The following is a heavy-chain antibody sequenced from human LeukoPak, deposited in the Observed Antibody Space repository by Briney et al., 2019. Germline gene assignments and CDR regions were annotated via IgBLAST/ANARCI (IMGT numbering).Heavy chain of an antibody. CDR2: IYTSGST. Sequence: YPSQTLSLTCTVSGGSISSGSYYWSWIRQPAGKGLEWIGRIYTSGSTNYDPSLKSRVTISVDTSKNQFSLKLSSVTAADTAVYYCARKSGNFDYWGQGTLVTVSS. CDR1: GGSISSGSYY. V-gene: IGHV4-61*02. J-gene: IGHJ4*02. CDR3: ARKSGNFDY.